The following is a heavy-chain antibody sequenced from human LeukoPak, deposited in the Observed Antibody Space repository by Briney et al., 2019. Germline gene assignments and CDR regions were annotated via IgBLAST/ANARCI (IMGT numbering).Heavy chain of an antibody. CDR3: ARDPGDEYSSSSDH. Sequence: SVKVSCKASGYTFTSYGISWVRQAPAQGLEWMGRIIPILGIANYAQKFQGRVTITADKSTSTAYMELSSLRSEDTAVYYCARDPGDEYSSSSDHWGQGTLVTVSS. V-gene: IGHV1-69*04. D-gene: IGHD6-6*01. CDR2: IIPILGIA. CDR1: GYTFTSYG. J-gene: IGHJ5*02.